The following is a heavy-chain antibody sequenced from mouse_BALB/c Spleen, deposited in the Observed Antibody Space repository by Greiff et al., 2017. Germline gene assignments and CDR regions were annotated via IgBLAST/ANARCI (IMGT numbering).Heavy chain of an antibody. V-gene: IGHV3-6*02. D-gene: IGHD2-1*01. CDR1: GYSITSGYY. CDR2: ISYDGSN. J-gene: IGHJ2*01. Sequence: EVQLQQSGPGLVKPSQSLSLTCSVTGYSITSGYYWNWIRQFPGNKLEWMGYISYDGSNNYNPSLKNRISITRDTSKNQFFLKLNSVTTEDTATYYCARDYGNYEVDYWGQGTTLTVSS. CDR3: ARDYGNYEVDY.